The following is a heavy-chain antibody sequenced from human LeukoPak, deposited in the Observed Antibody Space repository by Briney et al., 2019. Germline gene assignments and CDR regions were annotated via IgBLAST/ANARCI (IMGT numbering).Heavy chain of an antibody. J-gene: IGHJ2*01. CDR1: GYTFTGYY. CDR3: ARIWVRQGYWYFDP. D-gene: IGHD3-10*01. Sequence: GASVKVSCKASGYTFTGYYMHWVRQAPGQGLEWMGRINPNSGGTNYAQKFQGRVTMTRDTSISTAYMELSRLRSDDTAVYYCARIWVRQGYWYFDPWGRGTLVTVSP. CDR2: INPNSGGT. V-gene: IGHV1-2*06.